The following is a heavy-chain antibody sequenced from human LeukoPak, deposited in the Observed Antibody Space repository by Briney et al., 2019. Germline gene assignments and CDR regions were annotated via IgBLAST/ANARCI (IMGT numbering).Heavy chain of an antibody. D-gene: IGHD3-10*01. CDR2: IIPIFGTA. J-gene: IGHJ4*02. Sequence: SVKVSCTASGGTFSSYAISWVRQAPGQGLEWMGGIIPIFGTANYAQKFQGRVTITADESTSTAYMELSSLRSEGTAVYYCARGTMVRGVLKGPLDYWGQGTLVTVSS. CDR1: GGTFSSYA. CDR3: ARGTMVRGVLKGPLDY. V-gene: IGHV1-69*01.